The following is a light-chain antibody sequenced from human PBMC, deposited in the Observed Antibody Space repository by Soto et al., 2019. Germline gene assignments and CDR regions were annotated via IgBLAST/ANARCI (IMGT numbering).Light chain of an antibody. CDR1: SSDVGGYNY. CDR2: DVN. Sequence: QSALTQPRSVSGSPGQSVTISCTGTSSDVGGYNYVSWYQQQSGKAPKLMIYDVNKRPSGVPGRFSGAKSGNRASLTISGLQAEDWGDYYCFSYAGSYAFVFGSGTKVTVL. CDR3: FSYAGSYAFV. V-gene: IGLV2-11*01. J-gene: IGLJ1*01.